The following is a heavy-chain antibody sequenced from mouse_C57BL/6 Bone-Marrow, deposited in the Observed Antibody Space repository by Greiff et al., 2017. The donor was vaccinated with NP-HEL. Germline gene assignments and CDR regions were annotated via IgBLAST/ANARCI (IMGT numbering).Heavy chain of an antibody. V-gene: IGHV5-9*01. CDR2: ISGGGGNT. CDR1: GFTFSSYT. D-gene: IGHD1-1*01. Sequence: EVQGVESGGGLVKPGGSLKLSCAASGFTFSSYTMSWVRQTPEKRLEWVATISGGGGNTYYPDSVTGRFTISRDNAKNTLYLQMSSLRSEDTALYYCARRNYGSSIYAIDYWGQGTSVTVSS. CDR3: ARRNYGSSIYAIDY. J-gene: IGHJ4*01.